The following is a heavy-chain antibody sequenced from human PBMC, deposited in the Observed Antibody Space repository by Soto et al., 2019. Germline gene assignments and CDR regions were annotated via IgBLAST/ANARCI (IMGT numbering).Heavy chain of an antibody. CDR3: AKESIGGWVLH. V-gene: IGHV4-59*01. Sequence: SETLSLTCTVSGGSISSGYWSWIRQPPGKGLEWSGYFHGSGFTNYNTSLRRRVTISVDTSNNQLSLKLTSVTAADTAVYYWAKESIGGWVLHWGQGTLVTVSS. CDR1: GGSISSGY. D-gene: IGHD6-19*01. CDR2: FHGSGFT. J-gene: IGHJ4*02.